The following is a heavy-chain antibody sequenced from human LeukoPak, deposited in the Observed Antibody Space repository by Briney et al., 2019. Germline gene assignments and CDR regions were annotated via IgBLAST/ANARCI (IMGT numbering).Heavy chain of an antibody. V-gene: IGHV1-8*01. CDR1: GYTFTSYD. J-gene: IGHJ5*02. CDR2: MNPNSGNT. D-gene: IGHD3-10*01. Sequence: ASVKVSCKASGYTFTSYDINWVRQATGQGLEWMGWMNPNSGNTGYAQKFQGRVTMTRNTSISTAYMELSSLRSEDTAVYYCAREIWFGGDRNWFDPWGQETLVTVSS. CDR3: AREIWFGGDRNWFDP.